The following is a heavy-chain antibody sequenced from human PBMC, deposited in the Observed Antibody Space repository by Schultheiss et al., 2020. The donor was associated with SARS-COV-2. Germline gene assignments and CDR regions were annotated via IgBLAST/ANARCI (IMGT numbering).Heavy chain of an antibody. J-gene: IGHJ4*02. CDR1: GLTVSNNY. D-gene: IGHD5-18*01. CDR2: IYSGGST. Sequence: GESLKISCAASGLTVSNNYMTWVRQAPGKGLEWVSVIYSGGSTYHADSVKGRFTISRDNSKNTLYLQMNSLRAEDTAVYYCARALHPTAMVMGGWGQGTLVTVSS. V-gene: IGHV3-53*01. CDR3: ARALHPTAMVMGG.